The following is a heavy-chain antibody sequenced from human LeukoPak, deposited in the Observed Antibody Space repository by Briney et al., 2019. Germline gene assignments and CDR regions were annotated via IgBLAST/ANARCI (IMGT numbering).Heavy chain of an antibody. CDR2: IYYSGST. CDR3: ARRQAFDI. Sequence: SETLSLTCTVSGGSISSSSYYWGWIRRPPGKGLEWIGSIYYSGSTYYNPSLKSRVTISVDTSKNQFSLKLSSVTAADTAVYYCARRQAFDIWGQGTMVTVSS. CDR1: GGSISSSSYY. V-gene: IGHV4-39*01. J-gene: IGHJ3*02.